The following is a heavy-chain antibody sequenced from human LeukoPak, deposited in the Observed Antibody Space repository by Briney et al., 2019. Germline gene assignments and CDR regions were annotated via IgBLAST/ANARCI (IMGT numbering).Heavy chain of an antibody. CDR1: GYTFTSYD. Sequence: ASVKVSCKASGYTFTSYDINWVRQATGQGLEWMGWMNSNSGNTGYAQKFQGRVTMTRNTSISTAYMELSSLRSEDPAVYYCARGITYYDILTGYFHGGAFDIWGQGTMVAVSS. CDR2: MNSNSGNT. CDR3: ARGITYYDILTGYFHGGAFDI. J-gene: IGHJ3*02. D-gene: IGHD3-9*01. V-gene: IGHV1-8*01.